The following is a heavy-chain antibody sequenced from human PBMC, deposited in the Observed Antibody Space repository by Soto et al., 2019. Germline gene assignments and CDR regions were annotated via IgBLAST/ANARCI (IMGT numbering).Heavy chain of an antibody. V-gene: IGHV3-23*01. D-gene: IGHD3-10*01. Sequence: GGSLRLSCAASGFSFSDYAMTWVRQAPGKGLEWVSTISGGSSVTYYGDSVKGRFTISRDNAKKTLFLQLNRLSAEDTATYYCAKVLSKNYYYPFDFWGQGTQVTVSS. J-gene: IGHJ4*02. CDR2: ISGGSSVT. CDR3: AKVLSKNYYYPFDF. CDR1: GFSFSDYA.